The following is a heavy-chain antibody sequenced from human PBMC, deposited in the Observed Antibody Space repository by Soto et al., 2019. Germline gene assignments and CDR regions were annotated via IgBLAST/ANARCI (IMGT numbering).Heavy chain of an antibody. CDR1: GGSISNYC. CDR2: VYYAGTT. D-gene: IGHD3-22*01. CDR3: VREAKNATHDTYGVSVMDV. Sequence: PSETVSLTCNVSGGSISNYCWTCIRQTARKGLEYVVFVYYAGTTYYNPSLKSRITISLDTSKSHFSLRLTSVTAADTAVYYCVREAKNATHDTYGVSVMDVWGQGTTATVS. J-gene: IGHJ6*02. V-gene: IGHV4-59*01.